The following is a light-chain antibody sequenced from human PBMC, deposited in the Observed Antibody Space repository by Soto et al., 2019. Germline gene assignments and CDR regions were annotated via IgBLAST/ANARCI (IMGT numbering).Light chain of an antibody. CDR2: GAS. Sequence: EVVLTESRGTVSFSRWERATLSCGASQSVSSYLAWYQQKNGQAPRLLIYGASSRATGIPDRFSGSGYGTEFNLTISRLEPEDFAVYYCQQYGSSPRTFGQGTKVDIK. J-gene: IGKJ1*01. CDR1: QSVSSY. CDR3: QQYGSSPRT. V-gene: IGKV3-20*01.